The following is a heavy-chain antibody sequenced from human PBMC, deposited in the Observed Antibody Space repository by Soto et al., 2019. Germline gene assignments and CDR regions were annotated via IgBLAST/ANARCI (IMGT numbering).Heavy chain of an antibody. V-gene: IGHV3-23*01. CDR1: GFIFNNYG. Sequence: PGGSLRLSCAASGFIFNNYGMSWVRQAPGKGLEWVAAISDSGDSTYYADSMRGRFSISRDNSKNTLYLQVKSLRPEDTAMYYCVKDLYRSSTMPCLDHWGQGALVTVSS. CDR2: ISDSGDST. D-gene: IGHD1-1*01. CDR3: VKDLYRSSTMPCLDH. J-gene: IGHJ4*02.